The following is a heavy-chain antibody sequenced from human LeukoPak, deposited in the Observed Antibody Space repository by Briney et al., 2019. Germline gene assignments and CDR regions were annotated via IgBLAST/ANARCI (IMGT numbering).Heavy chain of an antibody. CDR1: GGSFSGYY. V-gene: IGHV4-34*01. CDR3: ARGVGSGYTDY. CDR2: INHSGST. J-gene: IGHJ4*02. D-gene: IGHD3-22*01. Sequence: SETLSLTCAVYGGSFSGYYWSWIRQPPGKGLEWIGEINHSGSTNYNPSLKSRVTISLDTSKNQFSLKLMSVTAADTAVYYCARGVGSGYTDYWGQGALVAVSS.